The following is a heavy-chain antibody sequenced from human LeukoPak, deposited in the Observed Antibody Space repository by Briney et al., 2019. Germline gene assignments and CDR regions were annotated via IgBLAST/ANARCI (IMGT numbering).Heavy chain of an antibody. Sequence: SETLSLTCTVSGGSISSSSYYWGWIRQPPGKGLEWIGSIYYSGSTYYNPSLKSRVTISVDTSKNQLSLKLSSVTAADTAVYYCARHDTPKTSNRIAAAANNWFDPXXXGTLVTVSS. CDR3: ARHDTPKTSNRIAAAANNWFDP. V-gene: IGHV4-39*01. D-gene: IGHD6-13*01. J-gene: IGHJ5*02. CDR1: GGSISSSSYY. CDR2: IYYSGST.